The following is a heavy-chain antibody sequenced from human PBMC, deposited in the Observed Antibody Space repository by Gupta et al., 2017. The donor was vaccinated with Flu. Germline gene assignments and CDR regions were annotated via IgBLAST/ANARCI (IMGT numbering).Heavy chain of an antibody. D-gene: IGHD5-18*01. V-gene: IGHV3-33*01. Sequence: APGKGLEWVAVIWYDGSNKYYADSVKGRFTISRDNSKNTLYLQMNSLRAEDTAVYYCARVMRSGYSLSGMDVWGQGTTVTVSS. J-gene: IGHJ6*02. CDR3: ARVMRSGYSLSGMDV. CDR2: IWYDGSNK.